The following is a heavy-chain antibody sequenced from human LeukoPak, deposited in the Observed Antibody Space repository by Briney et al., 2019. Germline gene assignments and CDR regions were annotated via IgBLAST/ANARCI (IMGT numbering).Heavy chain of an antibody. CDR2: IYCSGST. CDR3: ARVNYDILTGYQYYYYYGMDV. D-gene: IGHD3-9*01. J-gene: IGHJ6*02. CDR1: GASITSGDFY. Sequence: SETLSLTCTVSGASITSGDFYCTWIRQLPGQRLEWIGFIYCSGSTYYTPSLRGRVIMSVDTSTNQFSLSLNSVTAADTAVYYCARVNYDILTGYQYYYYYGMDVWGQGTTVTVSS. V-gene: IGHV4-31*03.